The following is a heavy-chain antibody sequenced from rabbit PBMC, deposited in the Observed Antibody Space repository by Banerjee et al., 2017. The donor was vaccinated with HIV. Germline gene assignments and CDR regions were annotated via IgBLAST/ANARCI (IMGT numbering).Heavy chain of an antibody. CDR2: INTISGST. J-gene: IGHJ4*01. Sequence: QEQLEESGGDLVKPEGSLTLTCTASGFSFSNKCVMCWVRQAPGKGLEWIACINTISGSTYYASWAKGRFSISRSTSLNTVDLKMTSLTAADTATYFCARDLAGAIGWNFNLWGQGTLVTVS. D-gene: IGHD4-1*01. CDR3: ARDLAGAIGWNFNL. CDR1: GFSFSNKCV. V-gene: IGHV1S43*01.